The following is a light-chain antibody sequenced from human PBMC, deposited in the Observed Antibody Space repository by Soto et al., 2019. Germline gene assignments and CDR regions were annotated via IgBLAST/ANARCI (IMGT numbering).Light chain of an antibody. CDR1: QSLTTW. J-gene: IGKJ5*01. Sequence: DIQMTQSPSTLSASVGDRVTLTCRASQSLTTWLAWYQQKPGKAPKLLIYKASNLESGLPSRFTGSGSGTECTLTISSLQSDDVATYYCQQYSTYPITFGQGTRLEIK. CDR3: QQYSTYPIT. V-gene: IGKV1-5*03. CDR2: KAS.